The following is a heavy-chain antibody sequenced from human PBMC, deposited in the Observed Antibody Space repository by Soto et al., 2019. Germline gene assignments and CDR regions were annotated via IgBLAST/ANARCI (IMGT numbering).Heavy chain of an antibody. J-gene: IGHJ4*02. CDR3: ARGLSSSGSYSRTFDY. D-gene: IGHD3-10*01. CDR1: GFTFSTYA. Sequence: GGSLRLSCAASGFTFSTYAMHWVRQAPGKGLEYVSAISSNGGSTYYANSVKGRFTISRDNSKNTLYLQMGSLRAEDMAVYYCARGLSSSGSYSRTFDYWGQGTLVTVSS. V-gene: IGHV3-64*01. CDR2: ISSNGGST.